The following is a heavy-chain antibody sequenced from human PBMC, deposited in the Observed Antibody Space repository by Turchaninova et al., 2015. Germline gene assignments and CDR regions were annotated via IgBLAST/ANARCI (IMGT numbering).Heavy chain of an antibody. CDR3: ARGYGSGNYFDY. CDR1: GGSISSSS. Sequence: QVQLQESGPGLVKPSESLSLTCSVSGGSISSSSWSWIRQPPGQGLEWIGYIHYSGSNQYNPSLNSRVTMSVEASKNQFSLKLSSVTAAYTAVYYCARGYGSGNYFDYWGRGTLVTVSS. J-gene: IGHJ4*02. V-gene: IGHV4-59*08. D-gene: IGHD3-10*01. CDR2: IHYSGSN.